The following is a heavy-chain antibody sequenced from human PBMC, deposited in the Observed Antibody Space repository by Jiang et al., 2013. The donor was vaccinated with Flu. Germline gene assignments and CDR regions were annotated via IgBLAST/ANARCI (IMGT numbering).Heavy chain of an antibody. J-gene: IGHJ4*02. CDR3: VKAHTQNY. CDR2: GSGYNT. V-gene: IGHV3-23*01. Sequence: GSGYNTYYADFVEGRFTISRDNSKNTPYLQMNSLRVDDTAVYFCVKAHTQNYWGQGTLVTVSS.